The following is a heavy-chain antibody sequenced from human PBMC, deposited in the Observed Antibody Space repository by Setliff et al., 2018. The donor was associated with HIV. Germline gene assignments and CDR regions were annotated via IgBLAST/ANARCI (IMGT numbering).Heavy chain of an antibody. CDR3: TTEGVLLWFGESSNFDY. Sequence: GGSLTLSCAASGFFFKNAWMSWVRQAPGKGLEWIGSIKSKTDGGTTDYAAPVKGRSTISRDDSKNTLYLQMNSLKTEDTAVYYCTTEGVLLWFGESSNFDYWGQGTLVTVS. CDR1: GFFFKNAW. V-gene: IGHV3-15*01. CDR2: IKSKTDGGTT. D-gene: IGHD3-10*01. J-gene: IGHJ4*02.